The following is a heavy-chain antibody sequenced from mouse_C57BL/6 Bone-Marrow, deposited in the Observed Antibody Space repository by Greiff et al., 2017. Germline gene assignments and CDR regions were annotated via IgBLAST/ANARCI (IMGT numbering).Heavy chain of an antibody. CDR1: GYTFTGYW. CDR3: ARENYCGGWYFDV. J-gene: IGHJ1*03. D-gene: IGHD1-2*01. CDR2: ILPGSGST. Sequence: VQLAESGAELMKPGASVKLSCKATGYTFTGYWIEWVKQRPGHGLEWIGEILPGSGSTNYNEKFKGKATFTADTSSNTAYLQLSSLTTEGSAIYYCARENYCGGWYFDVWGTGTTITVTS. V-gene: IGHV1-9*01.